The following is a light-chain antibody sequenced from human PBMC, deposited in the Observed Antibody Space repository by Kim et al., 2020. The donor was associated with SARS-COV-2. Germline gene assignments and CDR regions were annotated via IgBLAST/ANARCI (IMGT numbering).Light chain of an antibody. Sequence: GRRVTISCSGRWSNVGRNTLKWYQQVLRMAPQLVIYSNNERPSGVPDRVSGSKSGSSASLAISGLQSEDEADYYCAAWDDSRNGVVFGGGTQLTVL. CDR1: WSNVGRNT. CDR3: AAWDDSRNGVV. V-gene: IGLV1-44*01. J-gene: IGLJ2*01. CDR2: SNN.